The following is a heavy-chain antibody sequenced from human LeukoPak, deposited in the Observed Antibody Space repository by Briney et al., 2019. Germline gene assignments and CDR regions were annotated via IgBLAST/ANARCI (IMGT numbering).Heavy chain of an antibody. D-gene: IGHD6-19*01. J-gene: IGHJ1*01. CDR1: GFTFSSYS. V-gene: IGHV3-21*01. Sequence: GGSLRLSCAASGFTFSSYSMNWVRQAPGKGLEWVSSISSSSSYIYYADSVKGRFTISRDNSKNTLYLQMNSLRPEDTAVYYCAKDQFSSGFEYFQRWGQGTLVTVSS. CDR3: AKDQFSSGFEYFQR. CDR2: ISSSSSYI.